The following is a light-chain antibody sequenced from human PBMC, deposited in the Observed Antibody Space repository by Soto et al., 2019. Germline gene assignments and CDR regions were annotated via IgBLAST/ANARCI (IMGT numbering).Light chain of an antibody. CDR3: AIWDDSVDGWV. CDR2: YDD. J-gene: IGLJ3*02. CDR1: NVGNKP. V-gene: IGLV1-36*01. Sequence: QSVLTQPPSVSEAPGQRVTISCSGSNVGNKPVNWYQQLPGKAPKLLLYYDDMLSSGVSDRFSGSKSGTSASLAISGLQNDDEGDYYCAIWDDSVDGWVFGEGTKLTVL.